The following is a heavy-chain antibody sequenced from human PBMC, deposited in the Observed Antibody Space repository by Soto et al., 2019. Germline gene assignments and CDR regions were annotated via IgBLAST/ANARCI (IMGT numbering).Heavy chain of an antibody. D-gene: IGHD4-17*01. CDR2: IYPGDSDT. J-gene: IGHJ6*03. CDR3: ARRGGDYATYYYYYYMDV. CDR1: GCSFTSYW. V-gene: IGHV5-51*01. Sequence: GESLKISCKGSGCSFTSYWIGWVRQMPGKGLEWMGIIYPGDSDTRYSPSFQGQVTISADKSISTAYLQWSSLKASDTAMYYCARRGGDYATYYYYYYMDVWGKGTTVTVSS.